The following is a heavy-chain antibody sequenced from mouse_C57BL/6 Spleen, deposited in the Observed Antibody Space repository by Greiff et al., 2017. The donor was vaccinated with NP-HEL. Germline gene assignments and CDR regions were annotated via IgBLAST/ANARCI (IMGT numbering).Heavy chain of an antibody. D-gene: IGHD3-2*02. CDR3: TQTAQAPYAMDY. CDR1: GYTFTDYE. V-gene: IGHV1-15*01. J-gene: IGHJ4*01. CDR2: IDPETGGT. Sequence: VKLQESGAELVRPGASVTLSCKASGYTFTDYEMHWVKQTPVHGLEWIGAIDPETGGTAYNQKFKGKAILTADKSSSTAYMELRSLTSEDSAVYYCTQTAQAPYAMDYWGQGTSVTVSS.